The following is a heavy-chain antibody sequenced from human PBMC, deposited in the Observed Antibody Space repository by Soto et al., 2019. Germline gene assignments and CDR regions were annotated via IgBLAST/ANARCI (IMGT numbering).Heavy chain of an antibody. J-gene: IGHJ3*02. V-gene: IGHV1-69*02. CDR1: GGTFSSYT. CDR3: ARVRRSGSYPNAFDI. D-gene: IGHD1-26*01. CDR2: IIPILGIA. Sequence: SVKVSCKASGGTFSSYTISWVRQAPGQGLEWMGRIIPILGIANYAQKFQGRVTITADKSTSTAYMELSSLRSEDTAVYYCARVRRSGSYPNAFDIWGQGTMVTVSS.